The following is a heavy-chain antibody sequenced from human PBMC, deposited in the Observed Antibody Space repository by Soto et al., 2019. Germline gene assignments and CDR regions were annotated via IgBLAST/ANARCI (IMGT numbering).Heavy chain of an antibody. V-gene: IGHV4-59*01. CDR3: ARDGYYYHGMDV. Sequence: QVQLQESGPGLVKPSETLSLTCTVSGVSISSYYWSWIRQPPGKGLEWIGYIYNSGSTNYNPSLKSRVTMSVEMSKNQFSLKLSSVTAADTAVYYYARDGYYYHGMDVWGQGTTVTVS. CDR1: GVSISSYY. CDR2: IYNSGST. J-gene: IGHJ6*02.